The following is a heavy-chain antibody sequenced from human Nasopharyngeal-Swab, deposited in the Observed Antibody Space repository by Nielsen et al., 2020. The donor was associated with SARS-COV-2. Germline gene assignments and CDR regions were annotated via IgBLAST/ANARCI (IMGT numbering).Heavy chain of an antibody. CDR2: IVVGSGNT. J-gene: IGHJ4*02. D-gene: IGHD3-22*01. Sequence: SVKVSCKASGFTFTSSAVQWVRQARGQRLEWIGWIVVGSGNTNYAQKFQERVTITRDTSTSTAYMELSSLRSEDSAVYYCAAADYYDSSGYVNFDYWGQGTLVTVSS. V-gene: IGHV1-58*01. CDR3: AAADYYDSSGYVNFDY. CDR1: GFTFTSSA.